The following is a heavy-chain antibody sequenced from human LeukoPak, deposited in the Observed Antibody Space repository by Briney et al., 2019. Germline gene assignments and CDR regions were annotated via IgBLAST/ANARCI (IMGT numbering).Heavy chain of an antibody. CDR3: ARVGLLWFPRTTASNWFDP. CDR2: INHSGST. J-gene: IGHJ5*02. D-gene: IGHD3-10*01. V-gene: IGHV4-34*01. Sequence: SETLSLTCAVYGGSFSGYYWSWIRQPPGKGLEWIGEINHSGSTNYNPSLKRRVTISVDTSKNQFSLKLSSVTAADTAVYYCARVGLLWFPRTTASNWFDPWGQGTLVTVSS. CDR1: GGSFSGYY.